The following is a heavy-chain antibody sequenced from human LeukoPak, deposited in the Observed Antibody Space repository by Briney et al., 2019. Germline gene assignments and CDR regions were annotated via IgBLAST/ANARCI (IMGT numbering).Heavy chain of an antibody. Sequence: GGSLRLSCAASGFTFSSYEMNWVRQAPGKGLEWVSYISSNGSTIYYADSVKGRFTISRDKAKNSLYLQMNSLRAEDTAVYYCARGLSPGYHYVWGSYWGQGTLVTVSS. CDR1: GFTFSSYE. V-gene: IGHV3-48*03. CDR2: ISSNGSTI. J-gene: IGHJ4*02. D-gene: IGHD3-16*01. CDR3: ARGLSPGYHYVWGSY.